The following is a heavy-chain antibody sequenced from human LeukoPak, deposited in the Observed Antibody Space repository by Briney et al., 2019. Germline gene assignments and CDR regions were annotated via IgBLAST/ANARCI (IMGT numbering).Heavy chain of an antibody. CDR3: EHGYGSGSQDY. CDR1: GFTFSSYA. D-gene: IGHD3-10*01. V-gene: IGHV3-23*01. Sequence: GGSLRLSCAASGFTFSSYAMSWVRQAPGKGLEWVSAISGSGGSTCYADSVKGRFTISRDNSKNTLYLQMNSLRAEDTAVYYCEHGYGSGSQDYWGQGTLVTVSS. J-gene: IGHJ4*02. CDR2: ISGSGGST.